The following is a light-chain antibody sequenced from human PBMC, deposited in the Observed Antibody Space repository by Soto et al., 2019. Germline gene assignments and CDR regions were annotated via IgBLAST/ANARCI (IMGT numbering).Light chain of an antibody. Sequence: QPVLTQSPSASASLGASVKLTCTLSSGHSTYAIAWHQQQPEKGPRHLMKVKSDGSHTKGDGIPDRFSGSSSGAERYLTISSLQSEDEADYYCQTWGTDIHVVFGGGTKLTVL. CDR3: QTWGTDIHVV. CDR2: VKSDGSH. CDR1: SGHSTYA. J-gene: IGLJ2*01. V-gene: IGLV4-69*01.